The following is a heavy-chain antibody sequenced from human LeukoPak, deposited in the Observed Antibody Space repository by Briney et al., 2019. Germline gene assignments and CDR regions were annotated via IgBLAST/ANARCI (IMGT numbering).Heavy chain of an antibody. D-gene: IGHD5-12*01. CDR1: GGSISGYF. J-gene: IGHJ4*02. CDR3: ARGTEKTRISGYYSFDH. CDR2: VYTSGTT. V-gene: IGHV4-4*07. Sequence: SETLSLTCTVSGGSISGYFWTWIRQPAGKELEGIGRVYTSGTTYYNPSLESRVTISLDTFNNQFSLRVTSVTAADTAIYYCARGTEKTRISGYYSFDHWGRGLLVTVSS.